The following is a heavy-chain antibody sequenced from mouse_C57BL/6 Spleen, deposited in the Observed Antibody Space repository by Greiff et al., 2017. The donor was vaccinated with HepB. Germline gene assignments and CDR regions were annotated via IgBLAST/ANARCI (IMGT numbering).Heavy chain of an antibody. CDR2: ISSGGSYT. D-gene: IGHD4-1*01. CDR3: ARLWDGFDY. J-gene: IGHJ2*01. V-gene: IGHV5-6*01. CDR1: GFTFSSYG. Sequence: DVQLVESGGDLVKPGGSLKLSCAASGFTFSSYGMSWVRQTPDKRLEWVATISSGGSYTYYPDSVKGRFTISRDNAKKTLYLQMSSLKSEDTAMYYCARLWDGFDYWGQGTTLTVSS.